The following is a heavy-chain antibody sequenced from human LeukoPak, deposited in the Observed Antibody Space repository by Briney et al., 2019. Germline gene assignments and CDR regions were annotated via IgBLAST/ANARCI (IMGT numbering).Heavy chain of an antibody. CDR2: IYYSGSR. J-gene: IGHJ5*02. CDR3: ARDLGGDGFNLRNWFDP. CDR1: GGSINSADNY. D-gene: IGHD5-24*01. Sequence: PSETLSLTCTVSGGSINSADNYWSWIRQHPGKGLEWIGYIYYSGSRYYNPSLKSRVSISIDTSKNQFSLNLSSVTAADTAVYYCARDLGGDGFNLRNWFDPWGQGTLVTVSS. V-gene: IGHV4-31*03.